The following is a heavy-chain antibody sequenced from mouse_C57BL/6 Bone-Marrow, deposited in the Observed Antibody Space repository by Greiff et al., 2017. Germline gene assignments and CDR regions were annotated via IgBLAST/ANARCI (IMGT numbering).Heavy chain of an antibody. Sequence: EVQLQQSGAELVRPGASVKLSCTASGFNIKDDYMHWVKQRPEQGLEWIGWIDPENGDTEYASKFQGKATITADTSSNTAYLQISSLTSEDTAVYYCTIYYGSTYYFDDWGQGTTLTVSS. V-gene: IGHV14-4*01. D-gene: IGHD1-1*01. CDR1: GFNIKDDY. CDR2: IDPENGDT. J-gene: IGHJ2*01. CDR3: TIYYGSTYYFDD.